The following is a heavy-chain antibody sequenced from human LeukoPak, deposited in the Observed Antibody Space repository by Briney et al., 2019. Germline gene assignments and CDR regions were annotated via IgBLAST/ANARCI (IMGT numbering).Heavy chain of an antibody. J-gene: IGHJ4*02. D-gene: IGHD2-8*01. CDR3: ATGYCTDGVCYWAPFDN. CDR2: MYGGGNT. CDR1: GFTVSSNY. V-gene: IGHV3-53*01. Sequence: GGSLRLSCAASGFTVSSNYMNWVRQATGKGLERVSLMYGGGNTYYADSVKGRFTISRDNSRNTLYLQMNSLRAEDTAVYYCATGYCTDGVCYWAPFDNWGQGTLVTVSS.